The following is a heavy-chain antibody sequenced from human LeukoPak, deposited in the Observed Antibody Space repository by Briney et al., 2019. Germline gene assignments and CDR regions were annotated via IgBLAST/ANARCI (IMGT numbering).Heavy chain of an antibody. D-gene: IGHD3-10*01. CDR3: ATLLWFGELLPRYFDY. CDR2: ISGSGGST. V-gene: IGHV3-23*01. CDR1: GFTFSGYA. Sequence: GGSLRLSCAASGFTFSGYAMSWVRQAPGKGLEWVSAISGSGGSTYYADSVKGRFTISRDNSKNTLYLQMNSLRAEDTAVYYCATLLWFGELLPRYFDYWGQGTLVTVSS. J-gene: IGHJ4*02.